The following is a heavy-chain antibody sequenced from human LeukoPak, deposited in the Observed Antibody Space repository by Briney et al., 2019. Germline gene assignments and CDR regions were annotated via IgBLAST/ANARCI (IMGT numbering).Heavy chain of an antibody. CDR3: ATSPYSGYDYGFDY. Sequence: GGSLRLSCAASGFIFSDYDMNWVRQAPGKGLEWVANIKQDGSEKYYVDSVEGRFTISRDNAKNSLYLQMNSLRAEDTAVYYCATSPYSGYDYGFDYWGQGTLVTVSS. CDR2: IKQDGSEK. D-gene: IGHD5-12*01. CDR1: GFIFSDYD. J-gene: IGHJ4*02. V-gene: IGHV3-7*01.